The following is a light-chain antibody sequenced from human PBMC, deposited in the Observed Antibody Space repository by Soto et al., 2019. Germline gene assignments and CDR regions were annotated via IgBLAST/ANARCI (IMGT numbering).Light chain of an antibody. Sequence: QSALPQPPSASGSPGQSVAISCTGTSSDVGGHNYVSWYQQHPGKAPKLMIYEVSKRPSGVPDRFSGSKSGNTASLTVSGLQAEDEADYYCSSYAGSNNPYVFGTGTKVTVL. CDR3: SSYAGSNNPYV. J-gene: IGLJ1*01. CDR2: EVS. CDR1: SSDVGGHNY. V-gene: IGLV2-8*01.